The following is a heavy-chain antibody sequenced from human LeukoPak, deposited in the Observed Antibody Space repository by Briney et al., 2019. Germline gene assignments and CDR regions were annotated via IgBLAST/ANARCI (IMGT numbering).Heavy chain of an antibody. Sequence: PGGSLRLSCGASGFNFDDYGMSWVRQVPGKGLEWIAGIDWNGGIREYLGSVKGRFTISRDNAKNSLYLQMNSLSAEDTALYFCARDDSYASRYFDNWGQGTLVTVSS. CDR2: IDWNGGIR. CDR1: GFNFDDYG. V-gene: IGHV3-20*04. CDR3: ARDDSYASRYFDN. J-gene: IGHJ4*02. D-gene: IGHD2-21*02.